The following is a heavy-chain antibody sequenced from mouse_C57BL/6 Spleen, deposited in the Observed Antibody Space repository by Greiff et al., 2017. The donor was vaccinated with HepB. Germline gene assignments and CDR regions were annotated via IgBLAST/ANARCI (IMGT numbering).Heavy chain of an antibody. CDR1: GFTFSDYG. J-gene: IGHJ1*03. CDR3: ARPHGSSYGWYFDV. D-gene: IGHD1-1*01. CDR2: ISSGSSTI. Sequence: EVQLVESGGGLVKPGGSLKLSCAASGFTFSDYGMHWVRQAPEKGLEWVAYISSGSSTIYYADTVKGRFTISRDNAKNTLFLQMTSLRSEDTAMYYCARPHGSSYGWYFDVWGTGTTVTVSS. V-gene: IGHV5-17*01.